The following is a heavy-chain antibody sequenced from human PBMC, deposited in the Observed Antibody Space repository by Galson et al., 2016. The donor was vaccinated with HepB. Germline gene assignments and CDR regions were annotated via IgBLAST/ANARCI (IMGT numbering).Heavy chain of an antibody. CDR1: GFTFSSYN. D-gene: IGHD2-2*01. J-gene: IGHJ4*02. CDR3: ARAIYCSSSNCQGYYFDY. CDR2: TTGSSANYI. Sequence: SLRLSCAASGFTFSSYNMNWVRQAPGKGLEWVSSTTGSSANYIFYPASVKGRFTISRDNAKNSLYLQMNSLRAEDTAVYYCARAIYCSSSNCQGYYFDYWGQGTLVTVSS. V-gene: IGHV3-21*01.